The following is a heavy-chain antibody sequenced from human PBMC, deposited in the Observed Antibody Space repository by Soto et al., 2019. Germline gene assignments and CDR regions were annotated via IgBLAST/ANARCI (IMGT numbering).Heavy chain of an antibody. D-gene: IGHD3-9*01. J-gene: IGHJ4*02. Sequence: QVQLVQSGAEVKKPGASVKVSCKASGYTFTSYGISWVRQAPGQGLEWMGWISAYNGNTNYAQKLQGRVTMTTDTSTSTAYTELRSLRSDDTAVYYCARDGYYDILTGYSAGFDYWGQGTLVTVSS. V-gene: IGHV1-18*01. CDR3: ARDGYYDILTGYSAGFDY. CDR1: GYTFTSYG. CDR2: ISAYNGNT.